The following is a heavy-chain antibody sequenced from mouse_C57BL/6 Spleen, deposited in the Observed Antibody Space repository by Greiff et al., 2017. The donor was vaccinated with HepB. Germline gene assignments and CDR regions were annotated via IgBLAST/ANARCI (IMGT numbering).Heavy chain of an antibody. CDR1: GYSITSGYY. Sequence: EVQLVESGPGLVKPSQSLSLTCSVTGYSITSGYYWNWIRQFPGNKLEWMGYISYDGSNNYNPSLKNRISITRDTSKNQVFLKLNSVTTEDTSTYYCARNLRGEFDYWGQGTTLTVSS. J-gene: IGHJ2*01. CDR2: ISYDGSN. V-gene: IGHV3-6*01. CDR3: ARNLRGEFDY. D-gene: IGHD1-1*01.